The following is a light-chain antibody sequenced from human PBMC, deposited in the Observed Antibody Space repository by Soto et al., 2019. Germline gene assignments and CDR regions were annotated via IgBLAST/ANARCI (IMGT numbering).Light chain of an antibody. CDR3: QQYSSYWYT. CDR1: QSISSW. Sequence: DIQMTQSPSTLSASVGDRVTITCRASQSISSWLAWYQQKPGKAPKLLIYDASSLETGVPSRFSGSGSGTEFTLTISSLQPNDFATYYCQQYSSYWYTFGQGTKVDI. V-gene: IGKV1-5*01. CDR2: DAS. J-gene: IGKJ2*01.